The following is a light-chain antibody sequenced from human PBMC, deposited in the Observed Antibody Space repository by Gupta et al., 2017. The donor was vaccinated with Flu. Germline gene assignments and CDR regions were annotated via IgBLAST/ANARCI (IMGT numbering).Light chain of an antibody. J-gene: IGKJ1*01. V-gene: IGKV1-39*01. CDR3: QQSYSTPVA. Sequence: GDRVTITCRASQSISSYLNWYQQKPGKAPKVLIYAASSLQSGVPSRFSGSGSGTDFTLTISSLQPEDFATYYCQQSYSTPVAFGQGTKVEIK. CDR1: QSISSY. CDR2: AAS.